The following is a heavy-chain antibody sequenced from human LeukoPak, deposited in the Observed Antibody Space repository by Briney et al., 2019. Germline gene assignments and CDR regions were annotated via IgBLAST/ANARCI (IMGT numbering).Heavy chain of an antibody. CDR2: IIPLKGTS. Sequence: ASVKVPCKASGGTLSDHVISWVRQAPGHGLEWMGGIIPLKGTSKLTQKLQDRATISADESTNTVYMEVRSLRSEDTALYYCATYDVLTGFEYWGQGTLVIVSS. V-gene: IGHV1-69*13. D-gene: IGHD3-9*01. CDR3: ATYDVLTGFEY. J-gene: IGHJ4*02. CDR1: GGTLSDHV.